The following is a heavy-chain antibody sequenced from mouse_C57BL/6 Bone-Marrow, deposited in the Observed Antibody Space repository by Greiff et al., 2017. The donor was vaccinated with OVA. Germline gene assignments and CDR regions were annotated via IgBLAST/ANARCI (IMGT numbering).Heavy chain of an antibody. CDR1: GYTFTSYG. J-gene: IGHJ1*03. V-gene: IGHV1-81*01. D-gene: IGHD2-2*01. CDR2: IYPRSGNT. CDR3: ARGMVTTCWYFDV. Sequence: QVQLQQSGAELARPGASVKLSCKASGYTFTSYGISWVKQRTGQGLEWIGEIYPRSGNTYYNEKFKGKATMTADKSSSTAYMELRRLTSEDSAVYFCARGMVTTCWYFDVWGTGTTVTVSS.